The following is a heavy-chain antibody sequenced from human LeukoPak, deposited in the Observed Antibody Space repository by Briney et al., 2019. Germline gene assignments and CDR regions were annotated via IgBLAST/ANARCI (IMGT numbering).Heavy chain of an antibody. Sequence: GGSLRLSCAVSGFTFRGYSMNWVRQAPGKGLEWVSYISTGSNTMYYADSVKGRFTISRDDAKNSLYLQMSSLRGEDTAVYYCARGSGSSDYWGQGTLVTVSS. CDR1: GFTFRGYS. V-gene: IGHV3-48*01. J-gene: IGHJ4*02. CDR3: ARGSGSSDY. D-gene: IGHD3-10*01. CDR2: ISTGSNTM.